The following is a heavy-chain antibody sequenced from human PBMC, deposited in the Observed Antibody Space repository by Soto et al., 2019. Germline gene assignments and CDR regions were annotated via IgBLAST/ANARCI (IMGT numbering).Heavy chain of an antibody. J-gene: IGHJ4*02. Sequence: QVQLQESGPGLVKPSETLSLTCAVSGGSIGSSSYYWGWIRQAPGKGLEWLGSVYYSWSTLYNPSLNSRLTISLDTSQNQFCLQLNSVTPADTAIYYCARQEGYRAGWDGFWGRGILVTVSS. CDR3: ARQEGYRAGWDGF. D-gene: IGHD6-19*01. V-gene: IGHV4-39*01. CDR1: GGSIGSSSYY. CDR2: VYYSWST.